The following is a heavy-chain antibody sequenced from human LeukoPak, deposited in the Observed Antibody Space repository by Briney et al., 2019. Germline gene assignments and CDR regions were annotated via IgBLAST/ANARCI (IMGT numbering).Heavy chain of an antibody. J-gene: IGHJ4*02. CDR1: GFTFSSYW. CDR3: ARDPDSSSWTGEGHFDY. D-gene: IGHD6-13*01. V-gene: IGHV3-7*01. Sequence: GGSLRLSCAASGFTFSSYWMSWVRQAPGKGLEWVANIKQDGSEKYYVDSVKGRFTISRDNAKNSLYLQMNSLRAEDTAVYYCARDPDSSSWTGEGHFDYWGQGTLVIVSS. CDR2: IKQDGSEK.